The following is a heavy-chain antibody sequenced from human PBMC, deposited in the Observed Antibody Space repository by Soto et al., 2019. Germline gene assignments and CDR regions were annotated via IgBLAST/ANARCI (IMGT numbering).Heavy chain of an antibody. CDR1: GYTFTSYY. Sequence: ASVKVSCKASGYTFTSYYMHWVRQAPGQGLEWMGIINPSGGSTSYAQKFQGRVTMTRDTSTSTVYMELSSLRSEDTAVYYCARAPNPHIVVVPAAGAFDIWGQGTMVTVSS. J-gene: IGHJ3*02. V-gene: IGHV1-46*03. CDR2: INPSGGST. CDR3: ARAPNPHIVVVPAAGAFDI. D-gene: IGHD2-2*01.